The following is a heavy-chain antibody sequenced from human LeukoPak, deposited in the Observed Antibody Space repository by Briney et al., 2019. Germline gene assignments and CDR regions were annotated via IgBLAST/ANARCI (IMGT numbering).Heavy chain of an antibody. CDR3: ARGGWFFDP. D-gene: IGHD3-10*01. J-gene: IGHJ5*02. Sequence: GGSLRLSCAASGFTFSSYWMSWVRQAPGKGLEWVANIKQDGSEKYYVDSVKVRFTISRDNAKNSLFLQMNNLRAEDTAVYHCARGGWFFDPWGQGTLVTVSS. CDR1: GFTFSSYW. V-gene: IGHV3-7*05. CDR2: IKQDGSEK.